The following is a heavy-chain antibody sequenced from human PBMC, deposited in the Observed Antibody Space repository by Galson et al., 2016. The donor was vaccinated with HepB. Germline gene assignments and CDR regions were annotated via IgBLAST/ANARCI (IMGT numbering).Heavy chain of an antibody. Sequence: SLRLSCAASGFSVSNNYMSWIRQAPGKGLEWVSLIYSTGTSYYADSVKGRFTISRDSSTNTLFLQMNSLKTEDAAVYYCTRDVSDYYDSSGYSLDFWGQGTLVTVSS. V-gene: IGHV3-53*01. CDR2: IYSTGTS. CDR1: GFSVSNNY. CDR3: TRDVSDYYDSSGYSLDF. J-gene: IGHJ4*02. D-gene: IGHD3-22*01.